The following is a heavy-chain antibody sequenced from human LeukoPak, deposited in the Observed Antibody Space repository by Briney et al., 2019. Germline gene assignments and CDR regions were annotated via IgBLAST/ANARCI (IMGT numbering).Heavy chain of an antibody. D-gene: IGHD6-6*01. CDR2: ISGSGGST. J-gene: IGHJ4*02. CDR1: GFTFSSCA. V-gene: IGHV3-23*01. Sequence: GGSLRLSCAASGFTFSSCAMSWVRQAPGKGLEWVWAISGSGGSTYYAGSVKGGFTISSANSKNTRCLQMNSLTAEDTAVYYWAKGTYSSSPRDDWGQGTLVTVSS. CDR3: AKGTYSSSPRDD.